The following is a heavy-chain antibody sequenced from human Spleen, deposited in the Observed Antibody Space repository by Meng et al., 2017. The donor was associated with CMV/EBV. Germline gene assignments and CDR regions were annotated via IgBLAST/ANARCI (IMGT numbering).Heavy chain of an antibody. Sequence: GGSLRLSCAASGFTFSSYAMHWVRQAPGKGLEWVAVISYDGSNQYYAASVKGRFTISRDKSKNTLFLQMNSLRTEDTAMYYCGKDRKYRGYYYYYGMDVWGQGTTVTVSS. V-gene: IGHV3-30-3*01. D-gene: IGHD2-2*01. CDR2: ISYDGSNQ. CDR3: GKDRKYRGYYYYYGMDV. J-gene: IGHJ6*02. CDR1: GFTFSSYA.